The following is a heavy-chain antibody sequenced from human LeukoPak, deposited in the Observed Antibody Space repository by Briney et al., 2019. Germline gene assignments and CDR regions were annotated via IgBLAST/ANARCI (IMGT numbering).Heavy chain of an antibody. CDR2: IKQDGSDK. CDR3: ARERYGRDAFDI. D-gene: IGHD4-17*01. CDR1: GCTFSRHW. Sequence: GGSLRLSCAASGCTFSRHWMSWVRQAPGKGLEWVANIKQDGSDKYYVDSVKGRFTISRDNAKNSLYLQMNSLRAEDTAVYYCARERYGRDAFDIWGQGTMVTVFS. J-gene: IGHJ3*02. V-gene: IGHV3-7*03.